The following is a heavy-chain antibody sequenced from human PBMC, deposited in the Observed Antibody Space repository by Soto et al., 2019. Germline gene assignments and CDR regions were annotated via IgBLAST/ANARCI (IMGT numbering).Heavy chain of an antibody. V-gene: IGHV4-38-2*02. CDR3: ARDGGVYSGIDY. CDR1: GYSISSGFY. D-gene: IGHD2-15*01. CDR2: IYHDGPS. J-gene: IGHJ4*02. Sequence: SETLSLTCAVSGYSISSGFYWGWIRQPPGKGLEWIGNIYHDGPSYSNPSLKSRLTISLDTSKNQFSLSLSSVTAADTAVYYCARDGGVYSGIDYRGRRTLVTVSS.